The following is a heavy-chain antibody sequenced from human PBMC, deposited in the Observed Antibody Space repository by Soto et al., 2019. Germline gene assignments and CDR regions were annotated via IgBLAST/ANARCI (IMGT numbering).Heavy chain of an antibody. V-gene: IGHV1-2*02. CDR1: GYTFTGYY. CDR2: INPDSGDT. D-gene: IGHD2-21*01. J-gene: IGHJ5*02. CDR3: ARGGSLLLSPFDP. Sequence: ASVKVSCKASGYTFTGYYIYWIRQAPGQGVEWMGWINPDSGDTNYAQNFQGRVTMTRDTSTNTAFMELSRLRPDDTAVYYCARGGSLLLSPFDPWGQGALVTVSS.